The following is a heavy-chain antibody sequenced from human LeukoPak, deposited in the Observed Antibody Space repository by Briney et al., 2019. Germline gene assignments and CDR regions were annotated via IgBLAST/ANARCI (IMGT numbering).Heavy chain of an antibody. CDR3: ARDLLGWELHYFDY. D-gene: IGHD1-26*01. CDR2: INPNSGDT. J-gene: IGHJ4*02. CDR1: GYTFSDYY. V-gene: IGHV1-2*02. Sequence: ASVKVSCKTSGYTFSDYYIHWIRQAPGQGLEWVGWINPNSGDTDYAQKFQGRVTVTRDTSISTAYMELGRLRSDDTAVYYCARDLLGWELHYFDYWGQGTLVTVSS.